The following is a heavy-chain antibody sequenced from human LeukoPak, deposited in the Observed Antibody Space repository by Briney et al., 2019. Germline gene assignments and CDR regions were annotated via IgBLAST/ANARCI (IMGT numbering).Heavy chain of an antibody. J-gene: IGHJ6*04. Sequence: PGGCLRLSCAASGFTFSSYSMNWVRQAPGKGLVWVSRINSDGSSTSYADSVKGRFTISRDNAKNTLYLQMNSLRAEDTAVYYCARGGRYYDSSGYYRPSSMDVWGKGTTVTVSS. CDR3: ARGGRYYDSSGYYRPSSMDV. V-gene: IGHV3-74*01. CDR1: GFTFSSYS. CDR2: INSDGSST. D-gene: IGHD3-22*01.